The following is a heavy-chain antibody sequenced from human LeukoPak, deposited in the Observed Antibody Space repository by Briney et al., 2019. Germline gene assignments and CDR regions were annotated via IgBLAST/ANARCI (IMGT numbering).Heavy chain of an antibody. CDR2: ISSSSSYI. CDR3: ANDLGWIQLNLG. J-gene: IGHJ4*02. V-gene: IGHV3-21*04. Sequence: GRSLRLSCAASGFTFSSYSMNWVRQAPGKGLQWVSSISSSSSYIYYADSVKGRFTISRDNSKNTLYLQMNSLRAEDTAVYYCANDLGWIQLNLGRGQGTLVTVSS. D-gene: IGHD5-18*01. CDR1: GFTFSSYS.